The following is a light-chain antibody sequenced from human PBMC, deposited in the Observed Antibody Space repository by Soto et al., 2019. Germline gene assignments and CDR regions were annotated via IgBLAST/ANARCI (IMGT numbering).Light chain of an antibody. CDR2: GAS. CDR1: QSMSSN. J-gene: IGKJ1*01. V-gene: IGKV3-15*01. Sequence: EIVMTQSPATLSVSPGERATLSCRASQSMSSNLAWYQQRPGQAPRLIIYGASTRATGIPARFSGSGSGTDCTLTISSLQSEDFAVYYCQQYNKGPVTFGQGTKVDIK. CDR3: QQYNKGPVT.